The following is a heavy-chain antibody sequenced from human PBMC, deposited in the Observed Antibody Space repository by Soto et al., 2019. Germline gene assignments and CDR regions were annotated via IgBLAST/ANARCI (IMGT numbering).Heavy chain of an antibody. Sequence: QVQLQESGPGLVKPSQTLSLTCTVSGGSISSGVYYWSWIRQHPGKGLELIGYIYYSGSTYYNPSLKSRVTISVDTSKNQFSLKMSYVTAADTAVYYCATYGSGSYKPTTFDYWGQGTLVTVSS. D-gene: IGHD3-10*01. CDR1: GGSISSGVYY. CDR3: ATYGSGSYKPTTFDY. CDR2: IYYSGST. V-gene: IGHV4-31*03. J-gene: IGHJ4*02.